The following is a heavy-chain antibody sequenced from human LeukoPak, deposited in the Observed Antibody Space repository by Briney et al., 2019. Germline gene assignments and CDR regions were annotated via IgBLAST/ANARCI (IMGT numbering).Heavy chain of an antibody. CDR3: AKLWFGEPKPFDY. CDR2: ISYDGSNK. J-gene: IGHJ4*02. D-gene: IGHD3-10*01. Sequence: GGSLRLSCAASGFTFSSYGMHWVRQAPGKGLEWVAVISYDGSNKYYADSVKGRFTISRDNSKNTLYLQMNSLRAEDTAVYYCAKLWFGEPKPFDYWGQGTLVTVSS. V-gene: IGHV3-30*18. CDR1: GFTFSSYG.